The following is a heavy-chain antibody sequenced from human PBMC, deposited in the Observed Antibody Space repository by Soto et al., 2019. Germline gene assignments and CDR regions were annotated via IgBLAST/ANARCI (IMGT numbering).Heavy chain of an antibody. CDR3: AKDLSRYCSGGSCYFDY. CDR1: GFTFSSYA. D-gene: IGHD2-15*01. J-gene: IGHJ4*02. Sequence: PGGSLRLSCAASGFTFSSYAMSWVRQAPGKGLEWVSAISGSGGSTYYADSVKGRFTISRDNSKNTLYLQMNSLRAEDTAVYYCAKDLSRYCSGGSCYFDYWGQGTLVTVSS. V-gene: IGHV3-23*01. CDR2: ISGSGGST.